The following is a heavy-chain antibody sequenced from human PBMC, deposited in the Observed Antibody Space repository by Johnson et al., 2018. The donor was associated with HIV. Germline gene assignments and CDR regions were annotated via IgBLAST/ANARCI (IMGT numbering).Heavy chain of an antibody. Sequence: QVHLVESGGGVVQPGGSLRLSCAASGFTFSTYGMHWVRQAPGKGLEWVAFLRYDGSNKYYADSVKGRFTIFRDNSENTLYLQMNSLRAEDTAVYYCAREDTAVVIKRAFDIWGQGTMVTVSS. CDR3: AREDTAVVIKRAFDI. J-gene: IGHJ3*02. CDR1: GFTFSTYG. V-gene: IGHV3-30*02. D-gene: IGHD5-18*01. CDR2: LRYDGSNK.